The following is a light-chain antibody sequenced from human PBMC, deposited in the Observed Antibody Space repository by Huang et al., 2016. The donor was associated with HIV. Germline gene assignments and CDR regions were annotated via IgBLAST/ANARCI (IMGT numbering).Light chain of an antibody. CDR1: KGVSRN. CDR2: GAS. V-gene: IGKV3-15*01. J-gene: IGKJ2*01. CDR3: QQYNKWPRT. Sequence: EMVMTQSPDTLVVSPGARSTLSCRASKGVSRNLAWYQRKPGQAPRLLIHGASTRVSGIPARFSGSGSETDFTLTIRSLQSEDSAVYYCQQYNKWPRTFGQGTKLEIK.